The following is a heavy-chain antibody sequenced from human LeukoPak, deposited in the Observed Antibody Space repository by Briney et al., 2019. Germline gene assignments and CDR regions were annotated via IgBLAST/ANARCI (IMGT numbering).Heavy chain of an antibody. CDR2: INPNSGGT. V-gene: IGHV1-2*02. J-gene: IGHJ5*02. D-gene: IGHD3-10*01. Sequence: GASVKVSCKASGYTFTGYYMHWVRQAPGQGLEWMGWINPNSGGTNYAQKFQGRVTMTRDTSISTAYMVLSRLRSDDTAVYYCARAPELLWFGEYNWFDPWGQGTLVTVSS. CDR3: ARAPELLWFGEYNWFDP. CDR1: GYTFTGYY.